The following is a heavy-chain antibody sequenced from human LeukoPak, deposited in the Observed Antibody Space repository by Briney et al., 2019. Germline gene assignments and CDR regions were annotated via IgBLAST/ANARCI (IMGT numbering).Heavy chain of an antibody. CDR1: GFTFSSYA. CDR3: AKGRQSRQHLGDY. CDR2: LSGSGAGT. J-gene: IGHJ4*02. V-gene: IGHV3-23*01. Sequence: PGGSLRLSCAASGFTFSSYAMSWVRLAPGKGLEWVSALSGSGAGTYYADSVKGRFTISRDNSKNTLYLQMNSLRAEDTAIYYCAKGRQSRQHLGDYWGQGTLVTVSS. D-gene: IGHD7-27*01.